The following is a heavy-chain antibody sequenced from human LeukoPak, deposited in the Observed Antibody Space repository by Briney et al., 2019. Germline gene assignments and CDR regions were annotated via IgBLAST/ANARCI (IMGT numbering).Heavy chain of an antibody. Sequence: SETLSLTCAVSGGSISSYYWSWIRQPPGQGLEWIGGSTNYNPSLKSRVTISVDTSKNQFSLRLSSVSAADTAVYYCASDYGDYTGASDIWGQGTMVTVSS. J-gene: IGHJ3*02. CDR1: GGSISSYY. CDR3: ASDYGDYTGASDI. D-gene: IGHD4-17*01. CDR2: GST. V-gene: IGHV4-59*01.